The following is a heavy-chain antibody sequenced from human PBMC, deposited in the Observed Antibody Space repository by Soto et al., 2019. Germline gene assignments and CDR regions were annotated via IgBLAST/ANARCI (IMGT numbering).Heavy chain of an antibody. J-gene: IGHJ6*03. CDR1: GVTVSSSY. CDR2: IYSGGST. V-gene: IGHV3-66*01. D-gene: IGHD2-15*01. CDR3: ARDRGNRGGGGTPWYYYMGV. Sequence: ESVRLSCAPPGVTVSSSYMSWARQAPGKWLDRVTVIYSGGSTYYAYSVKGRFTISRDNSKNTLYLQLNSLRAEDTFVYYCARDRGNRGGGGTPWYYYMGVWGKGTTGTVCS.